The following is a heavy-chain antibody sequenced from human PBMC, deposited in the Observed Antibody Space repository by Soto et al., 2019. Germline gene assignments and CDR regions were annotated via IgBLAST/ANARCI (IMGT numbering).Heavy chain of an antibody. CDR1: GGSVSSGSYY. D-gene: IGHD3-10*01. CDR3: AREVVTMVRGVILYYFDY. J-gene: IGHJ4*02. Sequence: WETLSLTCTVSGGSVSSGSYYWSWIRQPPGKGLEWIGYIYYSGSTNYNPSLKSRVTISVDTSKNQFSLKLSSVTAADTAVYYCAREVVTMVRGVILYYFDYWGQGTLVTVSS. CDR2: IYYSGST. V-gene: IGHV4-61*01.